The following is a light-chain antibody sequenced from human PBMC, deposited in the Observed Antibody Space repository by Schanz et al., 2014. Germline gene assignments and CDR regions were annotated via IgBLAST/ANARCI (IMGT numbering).Light chain of an antibody. J-gene: IGKJ2*01. CDR1: QSVNGRF. CDR3: HQYHDWPPHT. Sequence: EIVLTQSPGTLSLSPGERATLSCRASQSVNGRFLAWYQQKPGQAPRLLIYNASKRATGIPDRFSGSGSGTDFTLSISRLEPEDFAVYYCHQYHDWPPHTFGQGTKLEIK. CDR2: NAS. V-gene: IGKV3-20*01.